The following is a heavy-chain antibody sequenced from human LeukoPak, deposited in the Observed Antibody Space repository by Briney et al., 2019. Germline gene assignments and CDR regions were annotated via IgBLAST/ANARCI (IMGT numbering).Heavy chain of an antibody. D-gene: IGHD6-13*01. V-gene: IGHV1-69*04. J-gene: IGHJ4*02. CDR3: AREALPALGCSSSLG. CDR1: GYTFTDYY. Sequence: SVKISCKVSGYTFTDYYMHWVRQATGQGLEWMGRIIPILGIANYAQKFQGRVTITADKSTSTAYMELSSLRSEHTAVYYCAREALPALGCSSSLGWGQGTLVTVSS. CDR2: IIPILGIA.